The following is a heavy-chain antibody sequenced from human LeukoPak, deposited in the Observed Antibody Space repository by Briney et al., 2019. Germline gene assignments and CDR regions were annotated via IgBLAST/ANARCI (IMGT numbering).Heavy chain of an antibody. D-gene: IGHD3-10*01. Sequence: GGSLRLSCAASGFTFSSYAMSWVRQAPGRGLEWVSAISGSGGSTYYADSVKGRFTISRDNSRSTLFLRMESLRVEDTALYYCAREPGFGEYDYWGQGTLVTVSS. J-gene: IGHJ4*02. CDR1: GFTFSSYA. CDR3: AREPGFGEYDY. V-gene: IGHV3-23*01. CDR2: ISGSGGST.